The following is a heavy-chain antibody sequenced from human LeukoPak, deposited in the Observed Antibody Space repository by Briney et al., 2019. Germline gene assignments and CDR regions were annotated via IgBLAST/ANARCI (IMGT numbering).Heavy chain of an antibody. CDR3: ARTLHYYDSSGYYPFDY. CDR2: IYQSGST. D-gene: IGHD3-22*01. V-gene: IGHV4-38-2*02. CDR1: GYSIRNGYN. J-gene: IGHJ4*02. Sequence: SETLSLTCTVSGYSIRNGYNWGWIRLSPGKGLEWLGSIYQSGSTYDNPSLKSRVTLSIDTSKNQFSLKLSSVTAADTAVYYCARTLHYYDSSGYYPFDYWGQGTLVSVSS.